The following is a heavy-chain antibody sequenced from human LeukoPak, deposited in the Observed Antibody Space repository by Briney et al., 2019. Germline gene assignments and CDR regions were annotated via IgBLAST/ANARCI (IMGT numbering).Heavy chain of an antibody. CDR2: INHSGST. Sequence: SETLSLTCAVYGGSFSGYYWSWIRQPPGKGLEWIGEINHSGSTNYNPSLKSRVTISVDTSNNQFSLKLSSVTAADTAVYYCARAYIDIVVVPAAIEFDPWGQGTLVTVSS. CDR1: GGSFSGYY. D-gene: IGHD2-2*01. CDR3: ARAYIDIVVVPAAIEFDP. V-gene: IGHV4-34*01. J-gene: IGHJ5*02.